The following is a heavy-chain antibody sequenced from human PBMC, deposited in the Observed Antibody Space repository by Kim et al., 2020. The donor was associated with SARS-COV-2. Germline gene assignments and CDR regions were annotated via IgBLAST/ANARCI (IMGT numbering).Heavy chain of an antibody. J-gene: IGHJ6*02. CDR2: IYYSGST. Sequence: SETLSLTCTVSGGSISSYYWSWIRQPPGKGLEWIGYIYYSGSTNYNPSLKSRVTISVDTSKNQFSLKLSSVTAADTAVYYCARDPSNWPYYYYYGMDVWGQGTTVTVSS. CDR3: ARDPSNWPYYYYYGMDV. V-gene: IGHV4-59*01. CDR1: GGSISSYY. D-gene: IGHD7-27*01.